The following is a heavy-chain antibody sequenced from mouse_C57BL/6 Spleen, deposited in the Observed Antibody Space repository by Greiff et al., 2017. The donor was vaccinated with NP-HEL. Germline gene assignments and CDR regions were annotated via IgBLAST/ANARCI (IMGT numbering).Heavy chain of an antibody. CDR1: GFTFSSYT. J-gene: IGHJ4*01. CDR2: ISGGGGNT. Sequence: EVKLVESGGGLVKPGGSLKLSCAASGFTFSSYTMSWVRQTPEKRLEWVATISGGGGNTYYPDSVKGRFTVSRDNAKNTLYLQMSSLRSEDTALYYCARHGGSSYVGYYAMDYWGQGTSVTVSS. CDR3: ARHGGSSYVGYYAMDY. D-gene: IGHD1-1*01. V-gene: IGHV5-9*01.